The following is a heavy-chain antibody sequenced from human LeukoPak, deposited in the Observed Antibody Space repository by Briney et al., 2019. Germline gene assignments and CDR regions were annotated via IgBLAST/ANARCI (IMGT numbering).Heavy chain of an antibody. Sequence: ASVKVSCKTSGYTFTSFSITWVRQAPGQGLEWMGWISAYNGNTNYAQKLQGRVTMTTDTSTSTAYMELRSLRSDDTAVYYCARDHSSSSDWFDPWGQGTLVTVSS. CDR1: GYTFTSFS. CDR3: ARDHSSSSDWFDP. J-gene: IGHJ5*02. V-gene: IGHV1-18*01. D-gene: IGHD6-6*01. CDR2: ISAYNGNT.